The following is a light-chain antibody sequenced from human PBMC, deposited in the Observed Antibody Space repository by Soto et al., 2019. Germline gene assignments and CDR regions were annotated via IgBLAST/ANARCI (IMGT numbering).Light chain of an antibody. V-gene: IGLV1-47*01. CDR1: SSNIGSNS. CDR2: SNS. J-gene: IGLJ2*01. CDR3: AAWDDSLSGVV. Sequence: QAVVTQPPSASGTPGQRVTISCSGSSSNIGSNSVHWYQQLPGTAPKLLIYSNSQRPSGVPERISGSESGTSASLAISGLRSEDEADYYCAAWDDSLSGVVFGGGTKVTVL.